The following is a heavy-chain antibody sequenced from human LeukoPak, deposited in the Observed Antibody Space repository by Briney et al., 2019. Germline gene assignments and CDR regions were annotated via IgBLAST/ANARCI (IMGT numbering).Heavy chain of an antibody. V-gene: IGHV3-15*01. CDR3: TTDLLQQLLLFY. Sequence: GGSLRLSCAASGFTFSNAWMSWVRQAPGKGLEWVGRIKSKTDGGTTDYAAPVKGRFTISRDDSKNTLYLQMNSLKTEDTAVNYCTTDLLQQLLLFYWGQGTLVTVSS. CDR2: IKSKTDGGTT. D-gene: IGHD6-13*01. CDR1: GFTFSNAW. J-gene: IGHJ4*02.